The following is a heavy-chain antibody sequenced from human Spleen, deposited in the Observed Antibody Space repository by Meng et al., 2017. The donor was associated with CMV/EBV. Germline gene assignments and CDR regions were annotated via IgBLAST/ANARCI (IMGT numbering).Heavy chain of an antibody. CDR3: ARDIRDFWSGYYYFDY. D-gene: IGHD3-3*01. CDR1: GYTFTSYY. CDR2: INPSGGST. J-gene: IGHJ4*02. V-gene: IGHV1-46*01. Sequence: SGYTFTSYYMHWVRQAPGQGREWMGIINPSGGSTSYEQKFQGRVTMTRDTSTSTVYMELSSLRSEDTAVYYCARDIRDFWSGYYYFDYWGQGTLVTVSS.